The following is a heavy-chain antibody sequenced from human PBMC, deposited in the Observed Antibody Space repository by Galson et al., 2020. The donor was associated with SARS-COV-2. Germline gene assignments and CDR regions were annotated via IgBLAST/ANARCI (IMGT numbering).Heavy chain of an antibody. CDR3: AREWLRISNFDY. CDR2: INHSGST. J-gene: IGHJ4*02. V-gene: IGHV4-34*01. Sequence: SETLSLTCAVYGGSFSGYYWSWIRQPPGKGLEWIGEINHSGSTNYNPSLKSRVTISVDTSKNQFSLKLSSVTAADTAVYYCAREWLRISNFDYWGQGTLVTVSS. CDR1: GGSFSGYY. D-gene: IGHD3-22*01.